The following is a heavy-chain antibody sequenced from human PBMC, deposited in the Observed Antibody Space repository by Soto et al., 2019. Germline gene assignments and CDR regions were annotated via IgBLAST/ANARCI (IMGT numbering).Heavy chain of an antibody. V-gene: IGHV2-5*02. CDR2: IYWDGDK. CDR1: GFSLTTSIVG. Sequence: QITLKESVPTLVKPTQTLTLTCTFSGFSLTTSIVGLGWIRQSPGKALEWLAFIYWDGDKRYSPSLKSRLTINKDIHKNQVVLTLTNMDPEDTATYYCAHRRVYSGYGIWGQGTMVTVSS. J-gene: IGHJ3*01. D-gene: IGHD5-12*01. CDR3: AHRRVYSGYGI.